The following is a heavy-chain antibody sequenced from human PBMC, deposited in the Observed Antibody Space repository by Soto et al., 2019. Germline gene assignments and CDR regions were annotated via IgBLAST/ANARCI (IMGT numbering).Heavy chain of an antibody. CDR3: ARSPRGYSGYALDY. V-gene: IGHV1-69*01. D-gene: IGHD5-12*01. CDR2: IIPIFGTA. CDR1: GGTFSSYA. Sequence: QVQLVQSGAEVKKPGSSVKVSCKASGGTFSSYAISWVRQAPGQGLEWMGGIIPIFGTANYAQEFQGRVTITADESTSTAYMELSSLRSEDTAVYYCARSPRGYSGYALDYWGQGTLVTVSS. J-gene: IGHJ4*02.